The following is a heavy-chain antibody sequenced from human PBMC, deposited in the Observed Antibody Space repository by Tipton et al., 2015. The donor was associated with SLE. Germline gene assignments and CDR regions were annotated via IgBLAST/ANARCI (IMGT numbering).Heavy chain of an antibody. CDR1: GGSFSGYY. CDR3: ARHMTGVDAFDI. Sequence: TLSLTCAVYGGSFSGYYWSWIRQPPGKGLEWIGEINHSGSTNYNPSLKSRVTISVDTSKNQFSLKLSSVTAADTAVYYCARHMTGVDAFDIWGQGTMVTVSS. J-gene: IGHJ3*02. V-gene: IGHV4-34*01. D-gene: IGHD1-20*01. CDR2: INHSGST.